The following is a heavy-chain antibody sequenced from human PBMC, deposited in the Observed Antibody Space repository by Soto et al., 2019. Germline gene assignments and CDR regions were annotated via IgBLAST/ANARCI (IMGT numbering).Heavy chain of an antibody. CDR2: MFYSGAT. D-gene: IGHD3-3*01. CDR3: ATDRRVNSATIFGVVSRGTDV. J-gene: IGHJ6*02. CDR1: GGSISDISYC. V-gene: IGHV4-39*02. Sequence: LSLTCTVSGGSISDISYCWGWIRQPPGKGLQWIGCMFYSGATYYNPSLKNRVTLSVDTSNNEFSLKLVSVTAPDTAVYYCATDRRVNSATIFGVVSRGTDVWGQGTKVT.